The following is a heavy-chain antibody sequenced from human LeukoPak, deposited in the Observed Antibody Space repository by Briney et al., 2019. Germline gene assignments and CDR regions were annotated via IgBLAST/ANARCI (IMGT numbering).Heavy chain of an antibody. CDR1: GYTFTGYY. CDR3: ARSYYYYDSSGYGDY. J-gene: IGHJ4*02. V-gene: IGHV1-2*02. CDR2: INPNSGGT. Sequence: ASVKVSCKASGYTFTGYYMHWVRQAPGQGLEWMGWINPNSGGTNYAQKFQGRVTMTRDTSISTAYMELSRLRSDDTAVYYCARSYYYYDSSGYGDYWGQGTLVTVSS. D-gene: IGHD3-22*01.